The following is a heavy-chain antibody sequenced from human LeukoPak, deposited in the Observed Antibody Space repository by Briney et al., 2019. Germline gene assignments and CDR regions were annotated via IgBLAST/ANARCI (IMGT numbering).Heavy chain of an antibody. V-gene: IGHV3-23*01. Sequence: GGSLRLSCAASGFTFSSYAMSWVRQAPGKGLEWVSSITSGGGSTYYVDSVKGRFTISRDNSKNTLYLQMNSLRAEDTALYYCAKSGVTIFDYWGQGTLVTVSS. CDR1: GFTFSSYA. D-gene: IGHD4-17*01. CDR2: ITSGGGST. CDR3: AKSGVTIFDY. J-gene: IGHJ4*02.